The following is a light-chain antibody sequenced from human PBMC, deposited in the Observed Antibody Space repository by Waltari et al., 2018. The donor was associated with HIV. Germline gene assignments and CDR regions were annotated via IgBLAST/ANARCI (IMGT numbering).Light chain of an antibody. CDR2: ATS. V-gene: IGLV1-40*02. CDR1: SSNIGATFD. CDR3: QSFDSSLNAYV. J-gene: IGLJ1*01. Sequence: QSVLTQPPSVSGAPGQRVIIPCTGSSSNIGATFDVNWYQLLPGTAPKLLIYATSNRPSGVPDRFSGSKSGTSASLAITGLHAEDEAEYYCQSFDSSLNAYVFGPGTTVVVL.